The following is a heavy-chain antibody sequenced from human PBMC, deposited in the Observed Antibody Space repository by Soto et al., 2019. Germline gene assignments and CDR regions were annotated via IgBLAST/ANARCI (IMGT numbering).Heavy chain of an antibody. V-gene: IGHV1-18*01. Sequence: ASGKGCCKASGYTFTSDGISWVRQAPGQGLEWMGWISAYNGNTNYAQKLQGRVTMTTDKSTSRAYMERRRLRCDDTAEDYGGRDYPWFGAFLPFDSWGQGTLVTVSS. CDR1: GYTFTSDG. D-gene: IGHD3-10*01. J-gene: IGHJ4*02. CDR3: GRDYPWFGAFLPFDS. CDR2: ISAYNGNT.